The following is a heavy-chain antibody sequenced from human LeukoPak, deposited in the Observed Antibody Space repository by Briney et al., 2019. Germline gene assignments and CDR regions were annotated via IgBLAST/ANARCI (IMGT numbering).Heavy chain of an antibody. J-gene: IGHJ6*04. V-gene: IGHV1-2*02. D-gene: IGHD2-15*01. CDR3: ATERVGYCYGHSCYGLDV. Sequence: GASVKVSCKASGYTFTGYYMHWVRQAPGQGLEWMGWINPNSGGTNYAQKFQGRVTMTRDTSISTAYMELSRLRSDDTAVYYCATERVGYCYGHSCYGLDVWGKGTTVIVSS. CDR2: INPNSGGT. CDR1: GYTFTGYY.